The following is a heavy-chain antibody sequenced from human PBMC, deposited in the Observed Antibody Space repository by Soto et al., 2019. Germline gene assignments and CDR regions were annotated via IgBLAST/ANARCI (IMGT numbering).Heavy chain of an antibody. Sequence: QVQLQESGPGLVKPSQTLSLTCTVSGGSISSGGYYWSWIRQHPGKGLEWIGYIYYSGSTYYNPSLKSRVIISVDTSKNQFSLKLSSVTAADTAVYYCARVVVPAASSVHYYYYMDVWGKGTTVTVSS. CDR1: GGSISSGGYY. V-gene: IGHV4-31*03. D-gene: IGHD2-2*01. CDR2: IYYSGST. J-gene: IGHJ6*03. CDR3: ARVVVPAASSVHYYYYMDV.